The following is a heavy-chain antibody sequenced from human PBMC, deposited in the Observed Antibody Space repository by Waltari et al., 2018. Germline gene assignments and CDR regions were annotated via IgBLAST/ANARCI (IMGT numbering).Heavy chain of an antibody. CDR1: GGSLSSSSYY. V-gene: IGHV4-39*07. CDR3: ARGGSGWYVVY. D-gene: IGHD6-19*01. CDR2: IYYSGST. J-gene: IGHJ4*02. Sequence: QLQLQESGPGLVKPSETLSLTCTVSGGSLSSSSYYWGWIRQPPGKGLEWIGSIYYSGSTYYNPSLKSRVTISVDTSKNQFSLKLSSVTAADTAVYYCARGGSGWYVVYWGQGTLVTVSS.